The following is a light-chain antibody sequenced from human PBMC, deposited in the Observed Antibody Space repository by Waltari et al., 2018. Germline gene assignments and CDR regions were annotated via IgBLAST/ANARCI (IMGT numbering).Light chain of an antibody. CDR1: SSAVGNYNL. V-gene: IGLV2-23*02. CDR2: EVS. Sequence: QSALTQPASVSGSPGQSITIPCTGTSSAVGNYNLVSWYQQHPGKAPQRMIYEVSQRPSGVSNRFSGSKSGNTASLTISGLQPEDETDYYCCSYAGHSTYVFGTGTKVTVL. CDR3: CSYAGHSTYV. J-gene: IGLJ1*01.